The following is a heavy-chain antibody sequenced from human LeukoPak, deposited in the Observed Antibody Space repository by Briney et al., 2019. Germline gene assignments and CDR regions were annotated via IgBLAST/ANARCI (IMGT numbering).Heavy chain of an antibody. D-gene: IGHD3-10*01. CDR1: GFTFSNYG. J-gene: IGHJ4*02. Sequence: GGSLRLSCAASGFTFSNYGMHWVRQAPGKGPEWVAFIRYDGSKKYYADSVKGRFTISRDNAKNSLYLQMNSLRAEDTAVYYCARDRGGDWGQGTLVTVSS. V-gene: IGHV3-30*02. CDR3: ARDRGGD. CDR2: IRYDGSKK.